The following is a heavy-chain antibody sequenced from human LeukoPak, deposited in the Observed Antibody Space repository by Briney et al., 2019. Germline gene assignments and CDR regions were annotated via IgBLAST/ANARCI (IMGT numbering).Heavy chain of an antibody. CDR3: ARGHSTSGLDF. CDR2: INHSGDT. Sequence: PSETLSLTCAVDGGSFSGYYWTWIRQSPGKGLEWIGEINHSGDTKSHTSLRSRVTLSVDPSNKQFSLRLTSVAAADTAVYFCARGHSTSGLDFWGQGALVSVSS. V-gene: IGHV4-34*01. D-gene: IGHD1-26*01. CDR1: GGSFSGYY. J-gene: IGHJ4*02.